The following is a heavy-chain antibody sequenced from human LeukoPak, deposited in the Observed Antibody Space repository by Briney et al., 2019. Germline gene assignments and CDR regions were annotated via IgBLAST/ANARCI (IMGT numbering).Heavy chain of an antibody. CDR1: GDSLSDYL. D-gene: IGHD5-18*01. CDR3: AREAETYSSGFYYDQ. Sequence: SETLSLTCNVSGDSLSDYLWSWIREPAGRGREWIGRIYGSGGSNYNPSLKNRVSISVDKSKNQFSLNLTSVTAADTAVYYCAREAETYSSGFYYDQWGQGTLVTVSS. CDR2: IYGSGGS. V-gene: IGHV4-4*07. J-gene: IGHJ4*02.